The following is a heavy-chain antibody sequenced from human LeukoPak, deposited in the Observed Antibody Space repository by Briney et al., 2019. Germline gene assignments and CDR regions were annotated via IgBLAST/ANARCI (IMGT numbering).Heavy chain of an antibody. CDR3: ARDLGSSATSTNWFDP. CDR1: GYTFTTYG. CDR2: ISAYNGNT. Sequence: ASVKVSCKASGYTFTTYGISWVRQAPGQGLEWMGWISAYNGNTNYAQKLQGRVTMTTDTSTSTAYMELRSLRSDDTAVYYCARDLGSSATSTNWFDPWGQGTLVTVSS. D-gene: IGHD6-6*01. J-gene: IGHJ5*02. V-gene: IGHV1-18*01.